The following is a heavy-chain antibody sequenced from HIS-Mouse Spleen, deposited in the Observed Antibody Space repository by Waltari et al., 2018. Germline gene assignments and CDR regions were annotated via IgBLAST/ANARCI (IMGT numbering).Heavy chain of an antibody. CDR2: INHTGST. CDR3: YSSSSFDY. J-gene: IGHJ4*02. V-gene: IGHV4-34*01. CDR1: GGSFSGYY. Sequence: QVQLQQWGAGLLKPSETLSLTCAVYGGSFSGYYWSWIRQPPGKGLEWSGEINHTGSTNYSPSIKSPVTISVDTSKNQFSLKLSSVTAADTCARAGYSSSSFDYWGQGTLVTVSS. D-gene: IGHD6-6*01.